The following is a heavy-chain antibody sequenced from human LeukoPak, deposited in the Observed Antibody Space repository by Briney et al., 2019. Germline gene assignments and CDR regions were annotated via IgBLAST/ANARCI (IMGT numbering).Heavy chain of an antibody. CDR1: GFTFSSYA. CDR3: AKGLTTVVTDYFDY. J-gene: IGHJ4*02. Sequence: PGGSLRLSCAASGFTFSSYAMSWVRQAPGKGLEWVSGISGGGGGTFYADSVKGRFTISRDNSKNTLYLQMNSLRAEDTAVYYCAKGLTTVVTDYFDYWGQGTLVTVSS. V-gene: IGHV3-23*01. CDR2: ISGGGGGT. D-gene: IGHD4-23*01.